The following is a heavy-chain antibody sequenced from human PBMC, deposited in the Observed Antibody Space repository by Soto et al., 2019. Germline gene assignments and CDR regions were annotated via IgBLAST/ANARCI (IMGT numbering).Heavy chain of an antibody. CDR1: GYTFTSDA. V-gene: IGHV1-3*01. D-gene: IGHD3-22*01. Sequence: VHLVQSGAEVKKPGASVKVSCRVSGYTFTSDAMHWVRQAPGQGLEWLGWINVGTGYTTFSQKFQGRVSITRVTYASTAYMELSSLRSEDTAIYYCARAGAWGSNYDDAAFDAWGQGTKVTVSS. CDR2: INVGTGYT. CDR3: ARAGAWGSNYDDAAFDA. J-gene: IGHJ3*01.